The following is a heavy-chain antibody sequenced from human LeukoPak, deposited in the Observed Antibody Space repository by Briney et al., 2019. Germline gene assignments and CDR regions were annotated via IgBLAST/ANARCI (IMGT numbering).Heavy chain of an antibody. V-gene: IGHV4-39*07. J-gene: IGHJ6*04. D-gene: IGHD4-23*01. CDR3: ARDLFRWSPLDV. CDR2: IYYSGST. Sequence: SETLSLTCTVSGGSISSSSYYWGWIRQPPGKGLEWIGSIYYSGSTNYNPSLKSRVTISVDKSKNQFSLKLSSVTAADTAVYYCARDLFRWSPLDVWGKGTTVTVSS. CDR1: GGSISSSSYY.